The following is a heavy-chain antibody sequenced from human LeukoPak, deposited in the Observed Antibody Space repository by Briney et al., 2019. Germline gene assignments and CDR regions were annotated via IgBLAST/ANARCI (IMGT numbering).Heavy chain of an antibody. J-gene: IGHJ5*02. D-gene: IGHD4-17*01. CDR3: ARRATAGDYVGWFDP. Sequence: SETLSLTCTVSGGSISSSSYYWGWIRQPPGKGLEWIGSIYYSGSTYYNPSLKSRVTISVGTSKNQFALKLSSVTAADTAVYYCARRATAGDYVGWFDPWGQGTLVTVSS. CDR2: IYYSGST. V-gene: IGHV4-39*01. CDR1: GGSISSSSYY.